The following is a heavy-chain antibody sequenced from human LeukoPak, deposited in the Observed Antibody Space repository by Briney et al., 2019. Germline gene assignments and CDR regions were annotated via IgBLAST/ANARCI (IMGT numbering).Heavy chain of an antibody. V-gene: IGHV4-4*07. CDR2: IYTSGST. CDR1: GGSISSYY. D-gene: IGHD3-22*01. CDR3: ARDRYYDSSGYYYFYYYMDV. J-gene: IGHJ6*03. Sequence: SETLSLTCTVSGGSISSYYWSWIRQPAGKGLEWIGRIYTSGSTNYNPSLKSRVTMSVDTSKNQFSLKLSSVTAADTAVYYCARDRYYDSSGYYYFYYYMDVWGKGTTVTISS.